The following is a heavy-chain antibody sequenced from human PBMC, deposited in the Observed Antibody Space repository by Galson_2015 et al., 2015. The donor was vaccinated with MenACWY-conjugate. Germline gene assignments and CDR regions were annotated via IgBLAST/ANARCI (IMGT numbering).Heavy chain of an antibody. J-gene: IGHJ4*02. CDR2: IIPFLGIP. V-gene: IGHV1-69*04. D-gene: IGHD2-2*01. Sequence: SVKVSCKASGSIFNNYAISWVRQAPGQGLEWVGRIIPFLGIPTYAQKFQGRVTITATKSTTTVYMELSSLTSEDTAVYYCARIGTTDCGSTSCFDYWGQGTLVTVPS. CDR3: ARIGTTDCGSTSCFDY. CDR1: GSIFNNYA.